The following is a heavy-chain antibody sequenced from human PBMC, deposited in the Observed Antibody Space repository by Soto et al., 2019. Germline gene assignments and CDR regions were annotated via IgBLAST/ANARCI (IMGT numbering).Heavy chain of an antibody. Sequence: QVQLQQWGAGLLKPSETLSLTCAVYGRSFSGYYWSWIRQPPGKGLEWIGEINHSGSTNYNPSLKRPVTISVDTSPNQFSLNLSSVTAADTAVYYCARAYGGNSGVFDYWGQGTLVTVSS. CDR3: ARAYGGNSGVFDY. J-gene: IGHJ4*02. D-gene: IGHD4-17*01. CDR2: INHSGST. CDR1: GRSFSGYY. V-gene: IGHV4-34*01.